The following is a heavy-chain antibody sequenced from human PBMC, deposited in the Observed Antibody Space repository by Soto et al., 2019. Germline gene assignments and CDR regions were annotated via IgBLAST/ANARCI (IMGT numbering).Heavy chain of an antibody. CDR2: INTGNYNT. CDR1: GYTFTSYA. V-gene: IGHV1-3*04. D-gene: IGHD4-17*01. CDR3: ARGQATATTFSLEY. J-gene: IGHJ4*02. Sequence: QVQLVQSGAEVKKSGASVKVSCKASGYTFTSYAMHWVRQAPGQRLEWMGWINTGNYNTKYSQKFQGRVTITRDTSASTAYMELNSLRSEDTAVYYCARGQATATTFSLEYWGQGTLVTVSS.